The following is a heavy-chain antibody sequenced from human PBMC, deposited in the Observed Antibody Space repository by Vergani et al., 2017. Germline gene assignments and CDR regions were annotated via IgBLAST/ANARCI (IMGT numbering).Heavy chain of an antibody. CDR2: IKSKTDGGTT. CDR3: TTDPSESYYPMPFDY. V-gene: IGHV3-15*01. J-gene: IGHJ4*02. Sequence: EVQLVESGGGLVKPGGSLRLSCAASGFTFSNAWMSWVRQAPGKGLEWVGRIKSKTDGGTTDYAAPVKGRFTISRDDSKNTLYLQMNSLKTEDTAVYYCTTDPSESYYPMPFDYWGQGTLVTVSS. D-gene: IGHD1-26*01. CDR1: GFTFSNAW.